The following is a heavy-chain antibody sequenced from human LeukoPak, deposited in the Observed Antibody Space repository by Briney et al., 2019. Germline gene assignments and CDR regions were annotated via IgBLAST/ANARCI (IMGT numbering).Heavy chain of an antibody. CDR1: GFTFSSYA. Sequence: RRSLRLSSAPRGFTFSSYAMHWVRAAPRTGGGWGAVISYDGSNKYCADSVKGRFTISRDNSKNTLYLQMNSLRAEDTAVYYCASSIPLWFGEPVMWGQGTLVTVSS. D-gene: IGHD3-10*01. V-gene: IGHV3-30*04. CDR2: ISYDGSNK. CDR3: ASSIPLWFGEPVM. J-gene: IGHJ4*02.